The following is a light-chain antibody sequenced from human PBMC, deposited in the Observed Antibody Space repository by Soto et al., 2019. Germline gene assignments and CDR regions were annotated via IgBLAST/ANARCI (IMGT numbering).Light chain of an antibody. Sequence: EIVLTQSPGTLSLSPGERATLSCRASQSVSSNYLGWYQQKPGQAPRLLIYGASSRATGIPDRFSGSGSGTDFTLTITRLETEDFAGYYCQQYGSSPPLTFGGWTKVEIK. J-gene: IGKJ4*01. CDR1: QSVSSNY. V-gene: IGKV3-20*01. CDR3: QQYGSSPPLT. CDR2: GAS.